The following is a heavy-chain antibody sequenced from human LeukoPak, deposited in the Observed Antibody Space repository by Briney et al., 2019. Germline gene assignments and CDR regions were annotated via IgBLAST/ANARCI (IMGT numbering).Heavy chain of an antibody. V-gene: IGHV1-8*03. Sequence: ASVKVSWKASGYTFTSYDINWVRQATGQGLEWMGWMNPNSGNTGYAQKFQGRVTITRNTSISTAYMELSSLRSEDTALYYCARAAVYTTVTTGFDYWGQGTLVTVSS. CDR3: ARAAVYTTVTTGFDY. CDR2: MNPNSGNT. D-gene: IGHD4-17*01. J-gene: IGHJ4*02. CDR1: GYTFTSYD.